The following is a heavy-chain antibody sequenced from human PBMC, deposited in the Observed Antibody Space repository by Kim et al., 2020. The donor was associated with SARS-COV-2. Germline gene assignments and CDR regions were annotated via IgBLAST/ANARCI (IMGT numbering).Heavy chain of an antibody. V-gene: IGHV4-61*01. Sequence: SETLSLTCTVSGGSVTSDTYYWNWIRQPPGKGLEWIGYISYSGSTNYNPSLKSRVTISVDTSKNQFSLKLSSVTAADTAVYYCARNSHMAPLAFDYWGQGTLVTVSS. CDR2: ISYSGST. D-gene: IGHD2-15*01. J-gene: IGHJ4*02. CDR1: GGSVTSDTYY. CDR3: ARNSHMAPLAFDY.